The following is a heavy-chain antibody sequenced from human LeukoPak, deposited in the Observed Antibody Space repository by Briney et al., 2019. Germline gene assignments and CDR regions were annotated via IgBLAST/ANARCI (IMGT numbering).Heavy chain of an antibody. J-gene: IGHJ4*02. CDR3: ARDISSGWYGGGDY. D-gene: IGHD6-19*01. CDR2: ISSSGSTI. Sequence: PGGSLRLSCAASGFTFSSYEMNWVRQAPGKGLEWVSYISSSGSTIHYADSVKGRFTISRDNAKNSLYLQMNSLRAEDTAVYYCARDISSGWYGGGDYWGQGTLVTVSS. CDR1: GFTFSSYE. V-gene: IGHV3-48*03.